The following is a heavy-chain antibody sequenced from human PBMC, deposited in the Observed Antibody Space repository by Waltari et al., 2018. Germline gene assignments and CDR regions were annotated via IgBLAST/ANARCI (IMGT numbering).Heavy chain of an antibody. CDR3: ARGALTTSNAFDI. CDR2: IYTSGST. V-gene: IGHV4-61*02. Sequence: QVQLQESGPGLVKPSPTLSLTCTVPGGSISSGSYYWSWIRQPAGKGLEWIGRIYTSGSTNYNPSLKSRVTISVDTSKNQFSLKLSSVTAADTAVYYCARGALTTSNAFDIWGQGTMVTVSS. D-gene: IGHD4-17*01. J-gene: IGHJ3*02. CDR1: GGSISSGSYY.